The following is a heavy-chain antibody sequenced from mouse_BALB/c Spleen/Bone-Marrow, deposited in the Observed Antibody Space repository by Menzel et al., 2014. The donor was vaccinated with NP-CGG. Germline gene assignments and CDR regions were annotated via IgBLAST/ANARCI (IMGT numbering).Heavy chain of an antibody. D-gene: IGHD2-4*01. Sequence: EVKLVESGGGLVQPGGSRKLSCAASGFTFSSFGMHWVRQAPEKGLDWVAYISNGSSTIYYADTVKGRFTISRDNPKNTLFLQMTSLRSEDTAMYYCARKGAMITHYYAMDYWGQGTSVTVSS. CDR3: ARKGAMITHYYAMDY. CDR1: GFTFSSFG. CDR2: ISNGSSTI. V-gene: IGHV5-17*02. J-gene: IGHJ4*01.